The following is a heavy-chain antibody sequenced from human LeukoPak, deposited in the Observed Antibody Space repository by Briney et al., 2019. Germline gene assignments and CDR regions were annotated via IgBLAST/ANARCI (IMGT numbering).Heavy chain of an antibody. V-gene: IGHV3-23*01. CDR3: ARMGGGTFGDC. D-gene: IGHD2-15*01. Sequence: GGSLRLSCAASGFTFSTYAMSWVRRVPGKGLEWASGISVDGYSTYYADSVKGRFTISRDNSKNTLYLQMNSLRAEDTALYYCARMGGGTFGDCWGQGTLVTVSS. CDR1: GFTFSTYA. J-gene: IGHJ4*02. CDR2: ISVDGYST.